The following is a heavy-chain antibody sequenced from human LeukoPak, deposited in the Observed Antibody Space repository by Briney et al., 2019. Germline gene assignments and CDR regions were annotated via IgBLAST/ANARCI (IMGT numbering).Heavy chain of an antibody. CDR1: GGSFSGYY. Sequence: SETLSLTCAVYGGSFSGYYWSWIRQPPGKGLEWIGEINHSGSTNYNPSLKSRVTISVDTSKNQFSLKLSSVTAADTAVYYCARVPRRTYYYYGMDVWGQGTTVTASS. D-gene: IGHD1-7*01. V-gene: IGHV4-34*01. CDR3: ARVPRRTYYYYGMDV. J-gene: IGHJ6*02. CDR2: INHSGST.